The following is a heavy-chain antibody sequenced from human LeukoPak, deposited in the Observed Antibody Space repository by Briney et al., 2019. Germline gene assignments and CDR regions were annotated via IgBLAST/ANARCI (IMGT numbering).Heavy chain of an antibody. CDR2: IYYSGST. Sequence: SETLSLTCTVSGGSISSYYWSWIRQPPGKGLEWIGYIYYSGSTNYNPSLKSRVTISIDTSKNQFSLKLTSVTAADAAIFYCASGYFVHTFDLWGQGTLGTVSS. CDR1: GGSISSYY. CDR3: ASGYFVHTFDL. J-gene: IGHJ4*02. V-gene: IGHV4-59*08. D-gene: IGHD2-2*03.